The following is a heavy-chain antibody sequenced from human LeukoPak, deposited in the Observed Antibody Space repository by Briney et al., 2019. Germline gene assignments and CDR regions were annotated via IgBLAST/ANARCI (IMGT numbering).Heavy chain of an antibody. CDR3: ARLAGGYYYYMDV. J-gene: IGHJ6*03. CDR1: GFTFSSYE. CDR2: ISSSGSTI. D-gene: IGHD2-21*01. Sequence: GGSLRLSCAASGFTFSSYEMNWVRQAPGKGLEWVSYISSSGSTIDYADSVKGRFTISRDNAKNSLYLQMNSLRAEDTAVYYCARLAGGYYYYMDVWGKGTTVTVSS. V-gene: IGHV3-48*03.